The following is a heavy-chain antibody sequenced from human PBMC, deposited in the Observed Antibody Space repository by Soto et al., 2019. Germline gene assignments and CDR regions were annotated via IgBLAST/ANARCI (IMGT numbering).Heavy chain of an antibody. CDR3: ATDREDGYSQD. V-gene: IGHV1-24*01. Sequence: ASVKVCCKVSGYPLIELSMHWVRQAPGKGLEWMGGFDPEDGETVYAQKFQGRVTMTEDTSTDTAYMELSSLRSEDTAVYYCATDREDGYSQDWGQGTLVTVSS. J-gene: IGHJ4*02. D-gene: IGHD5-18*01. CDR1: GYPLIELS. CDR2: FDPEDGET.